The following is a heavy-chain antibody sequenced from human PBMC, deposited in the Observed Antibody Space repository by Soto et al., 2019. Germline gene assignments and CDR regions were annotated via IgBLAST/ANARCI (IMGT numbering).Heavy chain of an antibody. CDR1: GSSINSSGYY. CDR2: MFYGVST. J-gene: IGHJ4*02. CDR3: ARLPSRHLVDY. D-gene: IGHD3-3*02. V-gene: IGHV4-39*01. Sequence: SETLSLTCTVSGSSINSSGYYWGWIRRPPGKGLEWIGSMFYGVSTYYNPSLKSRVTVSVDTSKNQFSLNLRSVTAADTAVYYCARLPSRHLVDYWGQGTLVTVSS.